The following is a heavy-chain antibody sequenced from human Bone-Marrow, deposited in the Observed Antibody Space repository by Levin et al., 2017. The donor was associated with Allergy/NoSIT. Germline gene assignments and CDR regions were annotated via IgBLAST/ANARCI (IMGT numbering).Heavy chain of an antibody. CDR3: ARDKDTVTPGFHYYYFMDV. Sequence: QPGGSLRLSCAASGFTVSSNYMSWVRQPPGKGLEWVSVIFSAGGTFYADSVKGRFTISRDNSKNTLYLQMNSLRAEDTAVYYCARDKDTVTPGFHYYYFMDVWGRGTTVTVSS. V-gene: IGHV3-53*01. CDR2: IFSAGGT. J-gene: IGHJ6*03. CDR1: GFTVSSNY. D-gene: IGHD4-17*01.